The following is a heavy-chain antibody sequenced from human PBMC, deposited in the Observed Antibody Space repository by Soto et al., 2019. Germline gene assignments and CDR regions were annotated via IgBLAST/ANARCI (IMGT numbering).Heavy chain of an antibody. CDR2: INPNSGGT. V-gene: IGHV1-2*04. CDR3: ARGRAFRVLVPAAVLDFDY. J-gene: IGHJ4*02. CDR1: GYTFTGYY. Sequence: ASVKVSCKASGYTFTGYYMHWVRQAPGQGLEWMGWINPNSGGTNYAQKFQGWVTMTRDTSISTAYMELSRLRSDDTAVYYCARGRAFRVLVPAAVLDFDYWGQGTLVTVSS. D-gene: IGHD2-2*02.